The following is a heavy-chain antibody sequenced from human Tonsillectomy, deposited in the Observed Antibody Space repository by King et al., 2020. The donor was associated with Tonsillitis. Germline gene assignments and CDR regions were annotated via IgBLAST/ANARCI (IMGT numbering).Heavy chain of an antibody. D-gene: IGHD3-22*01. CDR2: IIPILGTT. V-gene: IGHV1-69*06. J-gene: IGHJ5*02. CDR3: AGEGGLDTSGYYPGDT. Sequence: VQLVESGAEVKKPGSSVKVSCKTSGGTFSSYAITWVRQAPRQGLEWMGVIIPILGTTNYAQKFQGRVTIIADKSTNTAYMELNSLRSEDTAVYYCAGEGGLDTSGYYPGDTWGQGTLVTVSS. CDR1: GGTFSSYA.